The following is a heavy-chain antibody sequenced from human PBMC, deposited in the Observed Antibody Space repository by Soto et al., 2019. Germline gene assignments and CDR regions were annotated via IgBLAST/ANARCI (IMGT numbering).Heavy chain of an antibody. Sequence: SETLSLTCTVSGGSINSYYWSWIRQPAGKGLEWIGRIYTSGSTNYNPSLKSRVTMSVDTSKKRFSLKLSSVTAADTAVYYCARGIYSKVGATIWFDPWGQGTLVTSPQ. J-gene: IGHJ5*02. V-gene: IGHV4-4*07. CDR3: ARGIYSKVGATIWFDP. CDR2: IYTSGST. CDR1: GGSINSYY. D-gene: IGHD1-26*01.